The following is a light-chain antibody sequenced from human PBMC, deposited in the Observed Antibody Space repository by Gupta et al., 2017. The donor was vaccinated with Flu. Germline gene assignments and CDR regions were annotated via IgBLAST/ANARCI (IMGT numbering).Light chain of an antibody. Sequence: PSSISASTGDRVTITCRASQDVINYLAWYQQKPGKAPKFLIYAASTLQSGVPSRFSGSGSGTDFTLVISGLQSEDFATYYCQQDVFYPRTFGGGTKVEIK. CDR2: AAS. CDR3: QQDVFYPRT. J-gene: IGKJ4*01. V-gene: IGKV1-8*01. CDR1: QDVINY.